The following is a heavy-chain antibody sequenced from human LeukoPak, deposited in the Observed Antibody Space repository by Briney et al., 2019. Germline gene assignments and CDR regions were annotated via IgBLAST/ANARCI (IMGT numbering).Heavy chain of an antibody. CDR2: ISGSGGST. J-gene: IGHJ4*02. CDR1: GFTFSSYV. D-gene: IGHD4-11*01. Sequence: GGSLRLSCAASGFTFSSYVMSWVRQAPGKGLEWVSSISGSGGSTYYADSVKGRFTISRDNSRNTLYLQMSSLRAEDTALYYCATKGTTVTTNYFDYWGQGTLVTVSP. CDR3: ATKGTTVTTNYFDY. V-gene: IGHV3-23*01.